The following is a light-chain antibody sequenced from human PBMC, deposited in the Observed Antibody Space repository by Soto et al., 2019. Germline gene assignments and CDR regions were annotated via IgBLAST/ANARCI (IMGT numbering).Light chain of an antibody. Sequence: EIVMTQSPATLSVSPGERATRSCRASQSVSSNLAWYQQKPGQAPRLLIYGASTRATGIPARFSGSRSGTEFTLTISSLQSEDFAVYYCPQYNNWPPRTFGQGTKVEIK. J-gene: IGKJ1*01. CDR1: QSVSSN. CDR3: PQYNNWPPRT. V-gene: IGKV3-15*01. CDR2: GAS.